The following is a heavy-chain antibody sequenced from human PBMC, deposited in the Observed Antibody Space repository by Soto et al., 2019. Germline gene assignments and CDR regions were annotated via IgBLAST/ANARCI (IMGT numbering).Heavy chain of an antibody. Sequence: PWGSLRIGCASSVFTFSRVSMNWVHQVPGKGLEWVASISSASSETWYADSVKGRFIISRDNAQNSLFLQMNTLRPEDSAISYCARVAYWGPGTKFTVSS. CDR3: ARVAY. CDR1: VFTFSRVS. J-gene: IGHJ4*02. CDR2: ISSASSET. V-gene: IGHV3-21*01.